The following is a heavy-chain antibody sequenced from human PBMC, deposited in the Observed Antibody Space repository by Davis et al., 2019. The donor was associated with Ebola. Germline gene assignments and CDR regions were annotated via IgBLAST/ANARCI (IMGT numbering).Heavy chain of an antibody. CDR3: ARRSNSPFDY. V-gene: IGHV4-34*01. CDR2: INHSGST. CDR1: GGSFSGYY. D-gene: IGHD6-6*01. J-gene: IGHJ4*02. Sequence: MPSDTLSLTCAVYGGSFSGYYWSWIRQPPGKGLEWIGEINHSGSTNYNPSLKSRVTISVDTSKKQFSLKLSSVTAADTAVYYCARRSNSPFDYWGQGTLVTVSS.